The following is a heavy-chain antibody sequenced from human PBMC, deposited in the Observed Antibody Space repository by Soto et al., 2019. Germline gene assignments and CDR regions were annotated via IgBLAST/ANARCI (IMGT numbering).Heavy chain of an antibody. J-gene: IGHJ4*02. CDR2: ISAAYST. Sequence: PGGPLRLSCAASGFTFSSYAMSWVRQAPGKGLEWVSGISAAYSTYYADSVKGRFTISRDNSKSTLYLQMNSLRAEDTALYYCAKHRGYNYGIDYWGQGTLVTVSS. CDR1: GFTFSSYA. CDR3: AKHRGYNYGIDY. D-gene: IGHD5-18*01. V-gene: IGHV3-23*01.